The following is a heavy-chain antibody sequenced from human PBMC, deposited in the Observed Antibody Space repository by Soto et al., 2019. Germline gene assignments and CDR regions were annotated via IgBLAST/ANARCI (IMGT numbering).Heavy chain of an antibody. Sequence: GASVKVSCKASGGTFSSYTISWVRQAPGQGLEWMGRIIPILGIANYAQKFQGRVTITADKSTSTAYMELSSLRSEDTAVYYCARYSSSWYFDYWGQGTLVTVSS. CDR3: ARYSSSWYFDY. CDR1: GGTFSSYT. V-gene: IGHV1-69*02. CDR2: IIPILGIA. J-gene: IGHJ4*02. D-gene: IGHD6-13*01.